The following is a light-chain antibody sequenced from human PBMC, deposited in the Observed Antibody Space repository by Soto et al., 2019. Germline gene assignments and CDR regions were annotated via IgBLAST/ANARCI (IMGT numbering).Light chain of an antibody. CDR1: QSISSW. CDR3: QQYSSLRT. V-gene: IGKV1-5*01. CDR2: DVS. Sequence: DIQMTQSPSTLSASVDDRVTINCRASQSISSWLAWYQQKPGKAPKLLIYDVSTLESGVPSRFSGSGSGTEFTLTISCLQPDDFATYYCQQYSSLRTFGQGTK. J-gene: IGKJ2*01.